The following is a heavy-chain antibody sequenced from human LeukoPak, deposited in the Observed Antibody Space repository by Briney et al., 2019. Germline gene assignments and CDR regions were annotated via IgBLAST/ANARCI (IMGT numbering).Heavy chain of an antibody. CDR2: ISSSGST. J-gene: IGHJ4*02. Sequence: SETLSLTCTVSGDSISSGDYYWSWIRQPAGTGLEWIGRISSSGSTNYNPSLKSRVTISVDTSMNQFSLKLSSVTAADTAVYYCARQTGSGLFILPGGQGTLVTVSS. CDR1: GDSISSGDYY. V-gene: IGHV4-61*02. CDR3: ARQTGSGLFILP. D-gene: IGHD3/OR15-3a*01.